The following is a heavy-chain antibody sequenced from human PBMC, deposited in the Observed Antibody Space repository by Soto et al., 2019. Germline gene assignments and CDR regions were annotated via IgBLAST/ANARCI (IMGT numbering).Heavy chain of an antibody. CDR1: GFSFNRNG. Sequence: QVQLVESGGGVVQPGGSLRLSCAASGFSFNRNGMHWVRQAPGKRLVWVAVIWYDGSKKYYADPGKGLFTISSDNSKNTLYLQMNSLRGEDTAVYYCARDRGYPNAFDIWGQGTLVTVSS. D-gene: IGHD5-18*01. CDR2: IWYDGSKK. J-gene: IGHJ3*02. V-gene: IGHV3-33*01. CDR3: ARDRGYPNAFDI.